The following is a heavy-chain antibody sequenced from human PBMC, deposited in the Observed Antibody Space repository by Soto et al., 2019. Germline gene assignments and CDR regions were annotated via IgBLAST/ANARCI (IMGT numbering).Heavy chain of an antibody. CDR3: ARDAMRGNWFDS. J-gene: IGHJ5*01. CDR1: GFTFSSYN. CDR2: IHSSTSTI. V-gene: IGHV3-48*01. Sequence: GGSLRLSCAASGFTFSSYNMNWVRQAPGKGLEWVSYIHSSTSTIYYADSVKGRFTASRDNAKNSLYLQMNSLRAEDTAVYYCARDAMRGNWFDSWGQGTLVTVSS.